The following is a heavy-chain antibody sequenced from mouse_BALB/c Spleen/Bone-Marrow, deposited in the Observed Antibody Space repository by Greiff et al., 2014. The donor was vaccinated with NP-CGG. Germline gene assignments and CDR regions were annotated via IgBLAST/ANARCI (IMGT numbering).Heavy chain of an antibody. J-gene: IGHJ3*01. V-gene: IGHV14-3*02. CDR1: GFNIKDTY. CDR2: IDPANGNT. CDR3: ASYYYCSSLVAY. Sequence: EVQLQESGAELVKPGASVKLSCTASGFNIKDTYMHWVKQRPEQGLEWIGRIDPANGNTKYDPKFQGKATITADTSSNTAYLQLSSRTSEDAAVYYCASYYYCSSLVAYWGQGTLVTVSA. D-gene: IGHD1-1*01.